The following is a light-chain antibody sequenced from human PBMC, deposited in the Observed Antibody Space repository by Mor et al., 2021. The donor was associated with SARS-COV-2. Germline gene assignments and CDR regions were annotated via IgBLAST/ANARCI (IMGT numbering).Light chain of an antibody. V-gene: IGKV1-12*01. CDR1: QGVSTW. CDR3: QQSIVFPYT. CDR2: SAY. J-gene: IGKJ2*01. Sequence: VTITCRASQGVSTWLAWYQQKPGTAPKLLIYSAYNLQRGVPSRFRGSGAARNFTLTITSLQAEDFATYYCQQSIVFPYTFGQG.